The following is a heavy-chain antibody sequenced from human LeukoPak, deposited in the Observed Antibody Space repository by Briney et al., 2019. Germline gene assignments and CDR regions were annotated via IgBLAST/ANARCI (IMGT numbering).Heavy chain of an antibody. V-gene: IGHV4-34*01. CDR3: ARGLGYCSGGSCYPLDY. Sequence: SSETLSLTCAVYGGSFSGYYWSWIRQPPGKGLEWIGEINHSGSTNYNPSLKSRVTISVDTSKNQFPLKLSSVTAADTAVYYCARGLGYCSGGSCYPLDYWGQGTLVTVSS. CDR1: GGSFSGYY. D-gene: IGHD2-15*01. J-gene: IGHJ4*02. CDR2: INHSGST.